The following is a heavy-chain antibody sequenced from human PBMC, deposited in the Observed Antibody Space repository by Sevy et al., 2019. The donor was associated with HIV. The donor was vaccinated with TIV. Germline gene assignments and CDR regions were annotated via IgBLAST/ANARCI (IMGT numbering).Heavy chain of an antibody. J-gene: IGHJ4*02. CDR1: GFTFSSYG. V-gene: IGHV3-30*03. CDR3: ARDLSMVRGVIRGNIDY. Sequence: GGSLRLSCEASGFTFSSYGIHWVRQAPGKGLEWVAVISYDGSKEYYGDSVKGRFTISRDNSKNTLYLQMNSLRAEDTAVYYCARDLSMVRGVIRGNIDYWGQGTLVTVSS. CDR2: ISYDGSKE. D-gene: IGHD3-10*01.